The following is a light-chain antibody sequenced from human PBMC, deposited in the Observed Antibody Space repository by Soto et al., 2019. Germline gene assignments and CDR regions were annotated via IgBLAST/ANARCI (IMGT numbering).Light chain of an antibody. Sequence: DTQVPNSTSTRSASVGARVPINCRASQSISRCLNWHQQKPGKAPNVLINVSSSLRRGVPSRFSGSGSGTEFNLTINSLQPEDFATYFCQQCYTTPRTFGRGTKVDI. CDR2: VSS. J-gene: IGKJ4*01. CDR3: QQCYTTPRT. CDR1: QSISRC. V-gene: IGKV1-39*01.